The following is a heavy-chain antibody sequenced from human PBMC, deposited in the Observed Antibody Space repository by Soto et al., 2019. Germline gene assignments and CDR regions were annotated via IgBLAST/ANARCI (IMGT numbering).Heavy chain of an antibody. Sequence: LRLSCAASGFTFSSYGMHWVRQAPGKGLEWVAVIWYDGSNKYYADSVKGRFTISRDNSKNTLYLQMNSLRAEDTAVYYCARDRGSSWYDYWGREPWSPSPQ. J-gene: IGHJ4*02. D-gene: IGHD6-13*01. V-gene: IGHV3-33*01. CDR1: GFTFSSYG. CDR3: ARDRGSSWYDY. CDR2: IWYDGSNK.